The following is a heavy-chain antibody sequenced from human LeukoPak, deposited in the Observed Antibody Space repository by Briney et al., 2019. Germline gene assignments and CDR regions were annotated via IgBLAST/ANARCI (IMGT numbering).Heavy chain of an antibody. Sequence: PGGSLRLSCAASGFTFSSYSMNWVRQAPGKGLEWVSSISSSSSYIYYADSVKGRFTISRDNAKNSLYLQMNSLRAEDTVVYYCARDDYSYGQPYHFDYWGQGTLVTVSS. CDR3: ARDDYSYGQPYHFDY. D-gene: IGHD5-18*01. J-gene: IGHJ4*02. CDR2: ISSSSSYI. V-gene: IGHV3-21*01. CDR1: GFTFSSYS.